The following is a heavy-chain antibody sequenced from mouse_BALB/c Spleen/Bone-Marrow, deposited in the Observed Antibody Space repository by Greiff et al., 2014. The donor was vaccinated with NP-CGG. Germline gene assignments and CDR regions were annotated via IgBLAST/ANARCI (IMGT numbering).Heavy chain of an antibody. V-gene: IGHV1-87*01. CDR3: ARRGTAYFDY. CDR1: GYTFTSYW. D-gene: IGHD1-2*01. Sequence: QVQLQQSGAELARPGASVKLSCKASGYTFTSYWMQWVKQRPGQGLEWTGAIYPGDGDTRYTQKFKGKATLTADKSSSTAYMQLSSLASEDSAVYYCARRGTAYFDYWGQGTTLTVSS. CDR2: IYPGDGDT. J-gene: IGHJ2*01.